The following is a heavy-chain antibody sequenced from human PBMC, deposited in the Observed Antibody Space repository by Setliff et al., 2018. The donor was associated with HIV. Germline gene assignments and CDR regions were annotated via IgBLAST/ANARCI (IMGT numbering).Heavy chain of an antibody. V-gene: IGHV1-18*04. CDR1: GYTFTGYY. CDR2: INIRSGNT. J-gene: IGHJ6*03. D-gene: IGHD2-2*01. Sequence: ASVKVSCKASGYTFTGYYMHWVRQAPGQGLEWIGWINIRSGNTNYAQKFQGRVTMTTDTSTSTAYMGLRSLRSDDTAVYYCARVLVPLGYCSSTSCHYYYYYMDVWGKGTTVTVSS. CDR3: ARVLVPLGYCSSTSCHYYYYYMDV.